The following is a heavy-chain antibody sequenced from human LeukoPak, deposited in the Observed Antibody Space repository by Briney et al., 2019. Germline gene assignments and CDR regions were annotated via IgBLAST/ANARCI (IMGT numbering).Heavy chain of an antibody. J-gene: IGHJ4*02. CDR1: GDSVTGYY. CDR2: IFYRGST. V-gene: IGHV4-59*08. D-gene: IGHD3-22*01. CDR3: ARHRSMFDSSGYYLDY. Sequence: SETLSLTCTVSGDSVTGYYWSWIRQPPGKGLEWIAYIFYRGSTNHNPSLGSRVTVSIDTSNNQFSLMLSSVTAADTVVYYCARHRSMFDSSGYYLDYWGQGTLVTVSS.